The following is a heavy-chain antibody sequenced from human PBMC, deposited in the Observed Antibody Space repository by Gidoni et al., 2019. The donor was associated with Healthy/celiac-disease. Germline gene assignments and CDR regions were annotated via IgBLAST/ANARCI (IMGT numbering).Heavy chain of an antibody. CDR3: ARGDVVVPAAYYYYGMDV. CDR2: ISSSSSYI. Sequence: EVQLVESGGGLVKPGGSLRLSCAASGFTFSSYSMNWVRQAPGKGLEWVSSISSSSSYIYYADSVKGRFTISRDNAKNSLYLQMNSLRAEDTAVYYCARGDVVVPAAYYYYGMDVWGQGTTVTVSS. D-gene: IGHD2-2*01. J-gene: IGHJ6*02. CDR1: GFTFSSYS. V-gene: IGHV3-21*01.